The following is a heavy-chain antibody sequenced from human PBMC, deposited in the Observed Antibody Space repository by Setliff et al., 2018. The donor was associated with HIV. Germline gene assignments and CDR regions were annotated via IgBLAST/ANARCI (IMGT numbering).Heavy chain of an antibody. Sequence: LSLTCAVYGGSFGGYSWSWIRQPPGKGLEWIGEINHSGSTNYNPSLKSRVTISVDMSKSQFSLKLTSVTAADTALYYCATHRRELGLHYWGQGTLVTVSS. CDR2: INHSGST. CDR1: GGSFGGYS. J-gene: IGHJ4*02. D-gene: IGHD7-27*01. CDR3: ATHRRELGLHY. V-gene: IGHV4-34*01.